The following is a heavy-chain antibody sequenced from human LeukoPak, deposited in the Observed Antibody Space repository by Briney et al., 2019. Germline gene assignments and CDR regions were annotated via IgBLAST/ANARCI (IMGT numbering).Heavy chain of an antibody. D-gene: IGHD2-15*01. CDR1: GFTFSSYS. CDR3: AKDEYCSGGSCYPEYFQH. Sequence: PGGSLRLSCAASGFTFSSYSMNWVRQAPGKGLEWVSSISSSSSYIYYADSVKGRFTISRDNSKNTLYLQMNSLRAEDTAVYYCAKDEYCSGGSCYPEYFQHWGQGTLVTVSS. CDR2: ISSSSSYI. J-gene: IGHJ1*01. V-gene: IGHV3-21*04.